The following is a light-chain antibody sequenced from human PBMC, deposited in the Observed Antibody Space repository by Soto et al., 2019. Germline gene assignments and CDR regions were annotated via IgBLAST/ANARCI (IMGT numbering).Light chain of an antibody. CDR2: GAS. V-gene: IGKV3-20*01. Sequence: PGKRATLSCRASQTVPVNYLAWLQHKPGQAPRLLIYGASNRATGIPDRFSGSGSGTDFTLTIARLEPEDFAVYYCHQYTSPPWTLGQGTKVETK. CDR3: HQYTSPPWT. J-gene: IGKJ1*01. CDR1: QTVPVNY.